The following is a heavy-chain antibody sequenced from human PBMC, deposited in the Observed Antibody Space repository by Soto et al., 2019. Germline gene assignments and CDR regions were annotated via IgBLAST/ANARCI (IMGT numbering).Heavy chain of an antibody. CDR1: GGTFSSYA. Sequence: QVQLVHSGAEVKKPGSSVKVSCKASGGTFSSYAISWVRQAPGQGLVWMGGIIPIFGTANYAQKFQGRVTINADESTSTAYMELSSLRSEDTAVYYCAREEHLYWYFELWGRGTLVTVSS. CDR2: IIPIFGTA. J-gene: IGHJ2*01. V-gene: IGHV1-69*01. CDR3: AREEHLYWYFEL.